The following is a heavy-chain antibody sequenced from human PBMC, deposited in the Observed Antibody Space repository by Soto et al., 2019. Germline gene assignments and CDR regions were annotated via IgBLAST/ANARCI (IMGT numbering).Heavy chain of an antibody. CDR1: GYSFTSYW. J-gene: IGHJ4*02. V-gene: IGHV5-51*01. CDR3: ARPCRSELLNPCYFDY. Sequence: GESLKISCKGSGYSFTSYWIGWVRQMPGKGLEWMGIIYPGDSDTRYSPSFQGQVTISADKSISTAYLQWSSLKASDTAMYYCARPCRSELLNPCYFDYWGQGTLVTVSS. CDR2: IYPGDSDT. D-gene: IGHD1-26*01.